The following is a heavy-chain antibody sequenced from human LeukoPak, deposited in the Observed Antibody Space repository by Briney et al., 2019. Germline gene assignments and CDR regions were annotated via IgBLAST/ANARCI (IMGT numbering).Heavy chain of an antibody. CDR3: AKDLFCTGGSCYSGRLQH. Sequence: GGSLRLSCTASGFTFSEYGIHWVRQAPGKGLEWVAFIRYDGSIKYYADSVKGRVTISRDNSKNTVYLQMNSLTSEDTAMYYCAKDLFCTGGSCYSGRLQHWGQGTLVTVSS. CDR2: IRYDGSIK. CDR1: GFTFSEYG. D-gene: IGHD2-15*01. J-gene: IGHJ1*01. V-gene: IGHV3-30*02.